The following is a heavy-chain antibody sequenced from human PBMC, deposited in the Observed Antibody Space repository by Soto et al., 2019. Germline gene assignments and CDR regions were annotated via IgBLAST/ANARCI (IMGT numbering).Heavy chain of an antibody. D-gene: IGHD2-8*01. J-gene: IGHJ4*02. CDR1: GGSISSGDYY. CDR2: IYYSGST. Sequence: SETLSLTCTVSGGSISSGDYYWSWIRQPPGKGLEWIGYIYYSGSTYYYPSFERRVAISVDTSKNQFSLKLTSVTAADTAIYFCARLVYDTRLNYMYFDFWGQGALVTVSS. CDR3: ARLVYDTRLNYMYFDF. V-gene: IGHV4-30-4*01.